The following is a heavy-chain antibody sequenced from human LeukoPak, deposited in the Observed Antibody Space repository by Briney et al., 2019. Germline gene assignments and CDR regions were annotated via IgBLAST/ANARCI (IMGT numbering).Heavy chain of an antibody. CDR1: GGSISSGDYY. D-gene: IGHD3-16*01. CDR3: ARERRRMGVFDY. J-gene: IGHJ4*02. Sequence: SETLYLTCTVSGGSISSGDYYWSWIRQPPGKGLEWIGYIYYSGSTYYNPSLKSRVTISVDTSKNQFSLKLSSVTAADTAVYYCARERRRMGVFDYWGQGTLVTVSS. CDR2: IYYSGST. V-gene: IGHV4-30-4*01.